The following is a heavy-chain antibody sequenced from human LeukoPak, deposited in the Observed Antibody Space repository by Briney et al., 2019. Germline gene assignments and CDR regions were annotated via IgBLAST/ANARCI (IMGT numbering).Heavy chain of an antibody. D-gene: IGHD6-19*01. V-gene: IGHV4-34*01. CDR3: ARQGGDSSGPPDAFDI. J-gene: IGHJ3*02. Sequence: SETLSLTCAVYGGSFSGYYWSWIRQPPGKGLEWIGEINHSGSTYYNPSLKSRVTISVDTSKNQFSVKLSSVTAADTAVYYCARQGGDSSGPPDAFDIWGQGTMVTVSS. CDR2: INHSGST. CDR1: GGSFSGYY.